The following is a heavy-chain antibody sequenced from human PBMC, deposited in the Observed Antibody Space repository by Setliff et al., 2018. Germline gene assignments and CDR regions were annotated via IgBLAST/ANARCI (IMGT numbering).Heavy chain of an antibody. CDR3: AKDRPSHTSDYYYSIPFDY. J-gene: IGHJ4*02. D-gene: IGHD3-22*01. CDR1: GYNLMNYG. V-gene: IGHV1-18*01. Sequence: ASVKVSCKASGYNLMNYGISWVRQAPGQGLEWMGWISTFNGHTKYAQNFQGRVTMTIDTSTSTAYMELRTLRSDDTAFYFCAKDRPSHTSDYYYSIPFDYWGRGTLVTVSS. CDR2: ISTFNGHT.